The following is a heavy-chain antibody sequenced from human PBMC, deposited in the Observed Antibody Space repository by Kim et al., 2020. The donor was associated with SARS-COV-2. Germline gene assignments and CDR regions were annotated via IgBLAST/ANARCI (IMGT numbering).Heavy chain of an antibody. J-gene: IGHJ4*02. CDR3: ARIFIDTGERDGYNSPFDY. CDR2: ISYDGSNK. D-gene: IGHD5-12*01. V-gene: IGHV3-30*04. Sequence: GGSLRLSCAASGFTFSSYAMHWVRQAPGKGLEWVAVISYDGSNKYYADSVKGRFTISRDNSKNTLYLQMNSLRAEDTAVYYCARIFIDTGERDGYNSPFDYWGQGTLVTVSS. CDR1: GFTFSSYA.